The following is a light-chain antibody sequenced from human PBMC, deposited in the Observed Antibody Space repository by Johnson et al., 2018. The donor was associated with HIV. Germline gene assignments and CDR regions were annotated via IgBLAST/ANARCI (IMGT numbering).Light chain of an antibody. J-gene: IGLJ1*01. CDR3: GTWDSGLSAHYV. CDR2: EDN. Sequence: QSVLTQSPSVSAAPGQKVTISCSGSSSNIGNNYVSWYQQFPGAAPKLLIYEDNKRPSGIADRFSDTKSGTSATLGITGHQTGDEADYYCGTWDSGLSAHYVFGTGTKVTVL. V-gene: IGLV1-51*02. CDR1: SSNIGNNY.